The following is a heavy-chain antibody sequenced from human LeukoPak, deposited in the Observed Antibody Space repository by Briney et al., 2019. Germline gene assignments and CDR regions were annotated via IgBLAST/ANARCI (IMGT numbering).Heavy chain of an antibody. J-gene: IGHJ6*02. CDR3: ARDCPDITATMCRGMDV. CDR1: SYTFTSYG. V-gene: IGHV1-18*01. CDR2: ISGYNGKT. Sequence: ASVKVSRKASSYTFTSYGITWVRQAPGQGLEWMGWISGYNGKTNYVQKFQGRVTMTTDTSTSTAYMELRSLRSDDTAVYYCARDCPDITATMCRGMDVWGQGTTVTVSS. D-gene: IGHD1-7*01.